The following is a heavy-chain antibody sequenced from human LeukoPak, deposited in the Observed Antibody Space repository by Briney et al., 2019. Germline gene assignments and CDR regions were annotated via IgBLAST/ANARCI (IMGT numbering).Heavy chain of an antibody. V-gene: IGHV4-34*01. CDR1: GASFSGYY. CDR2: ITHSGST. Sequence: SETLSLTCAVYGASFSGYYWSWIRQPPGKGLEWIGEITHSGSTNYNPSLKSRVTISVDTSKNQFSLKLSSVTAADTAVYYCARAGRAARTYYFDYWGQGTLVTVSS. J-gene: IGHJ4*02. CDR3: ARAGRAARTYYFDY. D-gene: IGHD6-25*01.